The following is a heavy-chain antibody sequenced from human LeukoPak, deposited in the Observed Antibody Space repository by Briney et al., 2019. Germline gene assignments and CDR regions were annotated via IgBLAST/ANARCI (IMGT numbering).Heavy chain of an antibody. V-gene: IGHV3-23*01. J-gene: IGHJ6*04. Sequence: PGGSLRLSCAASGFTFSSYGMSWVRQAPGKGLEWVSGISGSGGSTYYAESVKGRFTISRDNSKNTLYLPMNSLRAEDTAVYYCAELGITMIGGVWGKGTTVTIPS. CDR2: ISGSGGST. CDR1: GFTFSSYG. D-gene: IGHD3-10*02. CDR3: AELGITMIGGV.